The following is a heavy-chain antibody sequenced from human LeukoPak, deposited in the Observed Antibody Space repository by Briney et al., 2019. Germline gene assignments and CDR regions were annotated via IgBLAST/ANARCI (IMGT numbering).Heavy chain of an antibody. CDR1: GFTFDDYD. Sequence: GGSLRLSCAASGFTFDDYDMSWVRQAPGKGLEWVSGINWNGGSTGYADSVKGRFTISRDNAKNSLYLQMNSLRAEDTALYYCARDPGYCTNGVCYPSTYMDVWGKGTTVTVSS. CDR2: INWNGGST. CDR3: ARDPGYCTNGVCYPSTYMDV. J-gene: IGHJ6*03. D-gene: IGHD2-8*01. V-gene: IGHV3-20*04.